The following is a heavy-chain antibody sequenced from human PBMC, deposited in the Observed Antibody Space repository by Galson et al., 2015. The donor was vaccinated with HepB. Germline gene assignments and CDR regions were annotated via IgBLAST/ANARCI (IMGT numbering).Heavy chain of an antibody. J-gene: IGHJ6*02. CDR2: ISSSSSYI. D-gene: IGHD3-3*01. CDR1: GFTFSSYS. Sequence: SLRLSCAASGFTFSSYSMNWVRQAPGKGLEWVSSISSSSSYIYYADSVKGRFTISRDNAKNSLYLQMNSLRAEDTAVYYCARSVEVRDFWSGYNRGGMDVWGQGTTVTVSS. V-gene: IGHV3-21*01. CDR3: ARSVEVRDFWSGYNRGGMDV.